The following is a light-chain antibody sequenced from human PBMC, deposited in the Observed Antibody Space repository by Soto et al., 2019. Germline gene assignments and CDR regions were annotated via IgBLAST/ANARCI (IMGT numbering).Light chain of an antibody. Sequence: QSVLTQPPSLSAPPGQQVTISGSGSTSNIAINYVSWYQKVPGTAPTLLIYDNDKRPSGIPDRFSASKSGTAATLDISGLQTGDEADYYCATWDISLTAVLFGGGTKLTVL. CDR2: DND. CDR1: TSNIAINY. J-gene: IGLJ3*02. CDR3: ATWDISLTAVL. V-gene: IGLV1-51*01.